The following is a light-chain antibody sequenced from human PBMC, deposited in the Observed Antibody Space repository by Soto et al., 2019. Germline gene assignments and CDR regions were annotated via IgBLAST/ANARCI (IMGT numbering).Light chain of an antibody. CDR1: QDISNY. V-gene: IGKV1-33*01. J-gene: IGKJ5*01. CDR2: DVS. CDR3: QQDDSLPLT. Sequence: DVQMTQSPPSLSVSVGDRVTITCQASQDISNYLHWFQQKPGKAPQLLIFDVSNWQTGGPSRFSGGGSGTDFVLTTSSLEPEDIATYYCQQDDSLPLTFGQWTRLEI.